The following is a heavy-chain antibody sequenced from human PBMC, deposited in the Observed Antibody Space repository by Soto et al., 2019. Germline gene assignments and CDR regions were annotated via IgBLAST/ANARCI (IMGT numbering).Heavy chain of an antibody. Sequence: SETLSLTCTVSGGSITSSSYYWGWIRQPPGKGLEWIGSIYYSGSTYYNPSLKSRVTISVDTSKNQFSLKLSSVTAADTAVYYCAKGADSTGYYNFDYWGQGTLVTVSS. D-gene: IGHD3-22*01. CDR2: IYYSGST. CDR1: GGSITSSSYY. V-gene: IGHV4-39*01. CDR3: AKGADSTGYYNFDY. J-gene: IGHJ4*02.